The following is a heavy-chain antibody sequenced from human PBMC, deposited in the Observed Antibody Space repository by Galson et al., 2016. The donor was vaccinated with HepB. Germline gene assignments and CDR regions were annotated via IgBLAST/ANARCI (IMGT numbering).Heavy chain of an antibody. D-gene: IGHD3-16*01. CDR2: ISYDGSTK. J-gene: IGHJ5*02. CDR3: ARPPEGDRRYFDL. CDR1: GFTFSSYA. V-gene: IGHV3-30*04. Sequence: SLRLSCAASGFTFSSYAMHWVRQAPGKGLEWVAVISYDGSTKYYADSVKGRFTISRDNSKNTLYLQMNSLRAEDTAVYYCARPPEGDRRYFDLWGQGTLVTVSS.